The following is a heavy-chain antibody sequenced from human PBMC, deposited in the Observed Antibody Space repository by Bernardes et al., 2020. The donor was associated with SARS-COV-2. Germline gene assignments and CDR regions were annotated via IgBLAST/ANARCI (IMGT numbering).Heavy chain of an antibody. V-gene: IGHV1-2*02. J-gene: IGHJ6*02. CDR1: GYTFTGYY. CDR2: INPNSGGT. D-gene: IGHD4-17*01. CDR3: ARDAVTTHYGMDV. Sequence: ASVKVSFKASGYTFTGYYMHCVRQAPGQGLEWMGWINPNSGGTNYAQKFQGRVTMTRDTSISTAYMELSRLRSDDTAVYYCARDAVTTHYGMDVWGQGTTVTVYS.